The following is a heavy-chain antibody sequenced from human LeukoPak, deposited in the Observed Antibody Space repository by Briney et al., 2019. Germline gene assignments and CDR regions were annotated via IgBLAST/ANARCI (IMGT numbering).Heavy chain of an antibody. CDR1: GYTFTGYY. V-gene: IGHV1-69*04. CDR2: IIPILGIA. Sequence: SVKVSCKASGYTFTGYYMHWVRQAPGQGLEWMGRIIPILGIANYAQKFQGRVTITADKSTSTAYMELSSLRSEDTAVYYCARDKPLGTYYYYGMDVWGQGTTVTVSS. J-gene: IGHJ6*02. D-gene: IGHD1-14*01. CDR3: ARDKPLGTYYYYGMDV.